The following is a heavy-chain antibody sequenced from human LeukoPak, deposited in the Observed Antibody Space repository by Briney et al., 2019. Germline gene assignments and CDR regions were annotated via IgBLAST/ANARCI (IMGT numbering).Heavy chain of an antibody. V-gene: IGHV3-30*02. J-gene: IGHJ5*02. D-gene: IGHD2-15*01. CDR3: AKDQVVVVAANWFDP. Sequence: GGSLRLSCAASGFTFSSYGMHWVRQAPGKGLEWVAFIRYDGSNKYYADSVKGRFTISRDNSKNTLYLQMNSRRAEDTAVYYCAKDQVVVVAANWFDPWGQGTLVTVSS. CDR1: GFTFSSYG. CDR2: IRYDGSNK.